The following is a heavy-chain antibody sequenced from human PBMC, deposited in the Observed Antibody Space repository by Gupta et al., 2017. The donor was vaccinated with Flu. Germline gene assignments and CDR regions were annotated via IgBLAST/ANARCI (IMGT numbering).Heavy chain of an antibody. CDR1: FSSFG. CDR2: LSYDGSKT. Sequence: FSSFGMHWVRQAPGKGLEWVAVLSYDGSKTYYADSVKGRFTISRDNSKNTLYLQRNSLRAEDTAVYYCARRYGSTLWDFDPWGQGTLVTVSS. J-gene: IGHJ5*02. D-gene: IGHD2-2*01. CDR3: ARRYGSTLWDFDP. V-gene: IGHV3-30*03.